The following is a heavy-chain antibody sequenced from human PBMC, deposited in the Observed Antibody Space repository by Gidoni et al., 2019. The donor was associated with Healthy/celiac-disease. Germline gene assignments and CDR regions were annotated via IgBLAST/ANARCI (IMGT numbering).Heavy chain of an antibody. CDR1: EFTVCRNY. V-gene: IGHV3-66*01. Sequence: EVQLVESGGGLVQPGGSLRLSCAASEFTVCRNYMSWVRQAPGKGLEWVSVIYSGGSTYYADSVKGRFTISRDNSKNTLYLQMNSLRAEDTAVYYCARAEYYYDSSGYYFDYWGQGTLVTVSS. J-gene: IGHJ4*02. D-gene: IGHD3-22*01. CDR3: ARAEYYYDSSGYYFDY. CDR2: IYSGGST.